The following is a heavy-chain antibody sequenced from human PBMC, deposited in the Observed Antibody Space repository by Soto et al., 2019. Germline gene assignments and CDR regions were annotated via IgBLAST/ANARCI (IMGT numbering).Heavy chain of an antibody. D-gene: IGHD1-26*01. CDR2: IYYSGST. J-gene: IGHJ1*01. Sequence: SETLSLTCTVSGDSIRSSDYYWGWIRQPPGRGLEWIGSIYYSGSTHYNSSLKSRVTISIDTSKNKLSLRLTSVTAADTGVYYCAREDRVDVVGPSGNWGQGALVTVSS. V-gene: IGHV4-39*02. CDR1: GDSIRSSDYY. CDR3: AREDRVDVVGPSGN.